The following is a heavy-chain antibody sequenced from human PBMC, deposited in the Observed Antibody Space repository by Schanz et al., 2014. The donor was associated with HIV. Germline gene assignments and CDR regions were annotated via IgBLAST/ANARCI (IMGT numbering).Heavy chain of an antibody. CDR3: AQRAAVARYLQV. D-gene: IGHD6-19*01. V-gene: IGHV3-21*04. Sequence: VQLVESGGGVVQPGRSLRLSCAASGFTFSSYGMHWVRQAPGKGLEWVSSIGSGGRTIFYADSVRGRFTISRDNAENSLYLQLSGLRVDDTAVYYCAQRAAVARYLQVWGQGALV. J-gene: IGHJ1*01. CDR2: IGSGGRTI. CDR1: GFTFSSYG.